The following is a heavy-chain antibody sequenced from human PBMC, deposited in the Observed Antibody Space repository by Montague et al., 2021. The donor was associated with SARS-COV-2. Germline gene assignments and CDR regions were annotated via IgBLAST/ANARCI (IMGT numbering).Heavy chain of an antibody. V-gene: IGHV4-59*08. CDR1: GVSISSYY. D-gene: IGHD2-2*01. CDR3: AKQALTRYCTSTTCFGAAFDI. Sequence: SETLSPTCTVSGVSISSYYWTWIRQRPGQGLEWIGFSCYSCSTNYNPSLKIQVTITIDTSKNQFSLKLSSVTAADTAVYYCAKQALTRYCTSTTCFGAAFDIWGQGKMVTVSS. J-gene: IGHJ3*02. CDR2: SCYSCST.